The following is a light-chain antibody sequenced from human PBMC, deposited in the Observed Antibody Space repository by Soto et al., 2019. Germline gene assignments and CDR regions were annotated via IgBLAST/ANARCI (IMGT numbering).Light chain of an antibody. CDR1: SSDVGGYNY. CDR3: SSYSSSSRGL. J-gene: IGLJ2*01. V-gene: IGLV2-14*01. CDR2: DVS. Sequence: QSALTQPASVSGSPGQSITISCTGTSSDVGGYNYVSWYQQHPGKAPKLMIYDVSNRPSGVSNRFSGSKSGNTASLTISGLQAEDEADYYCSSYSSSSRGLFGGGTKVTVL.